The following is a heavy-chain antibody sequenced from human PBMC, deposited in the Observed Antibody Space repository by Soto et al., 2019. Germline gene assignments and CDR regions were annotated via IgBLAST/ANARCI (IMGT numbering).Heavy chain of an antibody. D-gene: IGHD3-22*01. CDR3: TTGLTYYYDSSGYPRGY. CDR2: IKSKTGGGTT. CDR1: GFTFSNAW. V-gene: IGHV3-15*01. J-gene: IGHJ4*02. Sequence: GSLRLSCAASGFTFSNAWMSWVRQAPGKGLEWVGRIKSKTGGGTTDYAAPVKGRFTISRDDSKNTLYLQMNSLKTEDTAVYYCTTGLTYYYDSSGYPRGYWGQGTLVTVSS.